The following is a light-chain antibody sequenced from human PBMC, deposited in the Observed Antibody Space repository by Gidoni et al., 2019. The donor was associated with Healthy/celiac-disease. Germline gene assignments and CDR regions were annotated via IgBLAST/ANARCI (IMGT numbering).Light chain of an antibody. V-gene: IGLV2-14*01. CDR3: SSYTSSSTLYV. Sequence: QSALTQPASVSGSPGQSITIPCTGTSSDVGGYNYVSWYQQHPGKAPILMIYDVSNRPSGVSIRFSGSKSGNTASLTISGLQAEDEADYYCSSYTSSSTLYVFGTGTKVTVL. CDR1: SSDVGGYNY. CDR2: DVS. J-gene: IGLJ1*01.